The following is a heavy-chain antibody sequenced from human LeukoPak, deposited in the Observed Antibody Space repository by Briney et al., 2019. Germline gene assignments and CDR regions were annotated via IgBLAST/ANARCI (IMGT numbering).Heavy chain of an antibody. D-gene: IGHD3-22*01. CDR1: GGSFSGYY. Sequence: SETLSLTCAVYGGSFSGYYWSWIRQPPGKGLEWIGKINHSGSTNYNPSLKSRVTISVDTSKNQFSLKLSSVTAADTAVYYCARDGDSSGYSVAFDIWGQGTMVTVSS. V-gene: IGHV4-34*01. CDR2: INHSGST. J-gene: IGHJ3*02. CDR3: ARDGDSSGYSVAFDI.